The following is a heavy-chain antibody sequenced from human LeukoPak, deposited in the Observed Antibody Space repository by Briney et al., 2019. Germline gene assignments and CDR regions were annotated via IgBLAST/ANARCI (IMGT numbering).Heavy chain of an antibody. CDR2: IYPGDSDT. J-gene: IGHJ4*02. CDR3: ARQSPGYCSGGSCRSFDY. CDR1: GYRFINYW. V-gene: IGHV5-51*01. D-gene: IGHD2-15*01. Sequence: GESLKISCKGSGYRFINYWIGWVRQMPGKGLEWMGIIYPGDSDTRYRPSFQGQVTISADKSISTAYLQWSSLKASDTAMYYCARQSPGYCSGGSCRSFDYWGQGTLVTVSS.